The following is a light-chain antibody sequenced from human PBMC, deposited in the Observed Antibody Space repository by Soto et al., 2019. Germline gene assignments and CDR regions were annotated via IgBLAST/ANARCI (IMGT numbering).Light chain of an antibody. J-gene: IGKJ1*01. CDR3: QQYGISPRT. CDR1: QSVSINY. Sequence: EIVLTQSPGTLSLSPGERATLSCRASQSVSINYLAWFQQKPGQAPRLLIYGASSRATGIPDRFSGSGSGTDFTLTISSLEPEDFAVYCWQQYGISPRTFGQGTKVEIK. CDR2: GAS. V-gene: IGKV3-20*01.